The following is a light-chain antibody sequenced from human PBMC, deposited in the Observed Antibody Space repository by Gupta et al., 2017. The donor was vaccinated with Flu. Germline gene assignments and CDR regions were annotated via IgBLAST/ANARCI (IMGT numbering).Light chain of an antibody. CDR1: SDIGSYNY. CDR3: TSFTTDTDPWV. Sequence: SDIGSYNYVCWYQQHPGKAPRLIIYDVTLRPSGVSHRFSGSKSGNTASLTISGLQAEDEADYYCTSFTTDTDPWVFGGGTKLTVL. V-gene: IGLV2-14*03. J-gene: IGLJ3*02. CDR2: DVT.